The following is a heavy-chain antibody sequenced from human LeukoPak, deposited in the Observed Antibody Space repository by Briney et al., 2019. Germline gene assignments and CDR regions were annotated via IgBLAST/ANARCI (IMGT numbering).Heavy chain of an antibody. CDR3: ARHIGGRYYYYYMDA. CDR2: IYYIGST. V-gene: IGHV4-39*01. Sequence: SETLSLTCTVSGGSISSYYWGWIRQPPGKGLEWIGNIYYIGSTYYNPSLKSRVTISVDTSKNQFSLKLSSVTAADTAVYYCARHIGGRYYYYYMDAWGKGTTVTISS. J-gene: IGHJ6*03. D-gene: IGHD3-16*02. CDR1: GGSISSYY.